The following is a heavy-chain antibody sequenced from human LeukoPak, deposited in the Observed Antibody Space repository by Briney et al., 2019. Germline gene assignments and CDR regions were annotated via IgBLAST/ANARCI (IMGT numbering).Heavy chain of an antibody. J-gene: IGHJ4*02. CDR2: IYYSGST. V-gene: IGHV4-30-4*01. CDR3: ARQWVVVVSPYFDY. CDR1: GGSISSGDYY. D-gene: IGHD3-22*01. Sequence: PSETLSLTCTVSGGSISSGDYYWSWIRQPPGKGLEWIGYIYYSGSTYYNPSLKSRVTISVDTSKNQFSLKLSSVTAADTAVYYCARQWVVVVSPYFDYWGQGTLVTVSS.